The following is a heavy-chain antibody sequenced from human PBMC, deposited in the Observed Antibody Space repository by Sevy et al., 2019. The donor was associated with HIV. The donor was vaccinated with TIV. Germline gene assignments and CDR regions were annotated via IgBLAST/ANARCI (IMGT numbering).Heavy chain of an antibody. J-gene: IGHJ4*02. CDR3: AKPPIGWTREGFDQ. V-gene: IGHV3-23*01. CDR1: EFTFRTYA. CDR2: ISGSTTNT. Sequence: GGSLRLSCAASEFTFRTYAMSWVRQAPGMGLEWVSSISGSTTNTNYADSVKGRFTISRDNSKNTLYLQMNSLKADDTAIYYCAKPPIGWTREGFDQWGQGTLVTVSS. D-gene: IGHD6-19*01.